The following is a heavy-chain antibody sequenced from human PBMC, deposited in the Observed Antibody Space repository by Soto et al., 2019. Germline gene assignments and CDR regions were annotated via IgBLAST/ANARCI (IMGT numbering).Heavy chain of an antibody. J-gene: IGHJ4*02. Sequence: ESGGGLVKPGGSLRLSCAASGFTFSSYSMMWVRQAPGKGLEWVSLLSSSSSYIYFADSLKGRFTISRDNAKNSLYLQMNSLRVEDTSVYYCARVGYSSGWLPDYWGQGTLVTVSS. CDR2: LSSSSSYI. CDR3: ARVGYSSGWLPDY. V-gene: IGHV3-21*01. CDR1: GFTFSSYS. D-gene: IGHD6-19*01.